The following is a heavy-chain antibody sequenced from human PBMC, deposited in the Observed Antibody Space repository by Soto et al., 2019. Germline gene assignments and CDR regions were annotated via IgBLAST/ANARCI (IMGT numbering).Heavy chain of an antibody. V-gene: IGHV4-4*02. J-gene: IGHJ4*02. CDR1: GGSISSSNW. CDR2: IYHSGST. D-gene: IGHD3-22*01. Sequence: QVQLQESGPGLVKPSGTLSLTCAVSGGSISSSNWWSWVRQPPGKGLEWIGEIYHSGSTNYNPSLKSRVTISVDKAKNQFSLKLSSVTAADTAVYYCAREGDSAADYYDSSGYYLDYWGQGTLVTVSS. CDR3: AREGDSAADYYDSSGYYLDY.